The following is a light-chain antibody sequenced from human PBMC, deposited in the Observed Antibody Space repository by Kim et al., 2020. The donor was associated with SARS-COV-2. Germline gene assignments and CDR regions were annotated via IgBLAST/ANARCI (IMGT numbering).Light chain of an antibody. V-gene: IGKV3-11*01. CDR2: DAS. CDR1: QSVSSY. Sequence: LSPGERATLSGRASQSVSSYLAWYQQKPGQAPRLLIYDASNRATGIPARFSGSGSGTDFTLTISSLEPEDFAIYYCQQRSNWPITFGQGTRLEIK. CDR3: QQRSNWPIT. J-gene: IGKJ5*01.